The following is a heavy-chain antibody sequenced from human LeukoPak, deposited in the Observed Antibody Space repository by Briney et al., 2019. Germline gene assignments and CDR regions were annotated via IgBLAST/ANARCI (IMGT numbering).Heavy chain of an antibody. CDR3: ARVGSGWYGDY. CDR1: GFTFSTYG. Sequence: PGRSLQLSCAASGFTFSTYGMHCVRQAPGKGLEWVSSISSSSSYIYYADSVKGRFTISRDNAKNSLYLQMNSLRAEDTAVYYCARVGSGWYGDYWGQGTLVTVSS. D-gene: IGHD6-19*01. J-gene: IGHJ4*02. V-gene: IGHV3-21*01. CDR2: ISSSSSYI.